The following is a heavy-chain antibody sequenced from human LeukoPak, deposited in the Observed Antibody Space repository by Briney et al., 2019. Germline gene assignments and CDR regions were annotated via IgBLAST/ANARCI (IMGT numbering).Heavy chain of an antibody. Sequence: SETLSLTCTVSGGSISSSSYYWGWIRQPPGKGLEWIGSIYYSGSPYDNPSLKSRVTISVDTSKNQFSLKLSSVTAADTAVYYCARRAARVYYYYMDVWGKGTTVTVSS. V-gene: IGHV4-39*01. J-gene: IGHJ6*03. D-gene: IGHD6-6*01. CDR1: GGSISSSSYY. CDR3: ARRAARVYYYYMDV. CDR2: IYYSGSP.